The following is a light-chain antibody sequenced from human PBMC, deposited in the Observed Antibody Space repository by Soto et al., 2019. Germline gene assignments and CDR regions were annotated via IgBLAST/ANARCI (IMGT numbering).Light chain of an antibody. CDR3: SSYTCSSTLEGVV. CDR1: SSDVGGYNY. J-gene: IGLJ2*01. V-gene: IGLV2-14*01. Sequence: QSALTQPASVSGSPGQSITISCTGTSSDVGGYNYVSWYQQHPGKAPKLMIYEVSNRPSGVSNRFSGSKSGNTASLTISGLQAEDEADYYCSSYTCSSTLEGVVFGGGTKLTVL. CDR2: EVS.